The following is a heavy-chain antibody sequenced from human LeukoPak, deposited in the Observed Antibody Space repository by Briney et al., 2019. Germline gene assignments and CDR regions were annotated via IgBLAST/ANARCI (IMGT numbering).Heavy chain of an antibody. CDR2: ISTDDSTI. V-gene: IGHV3-74*01. CDR1: AFTFSNYW. D-gene: IGHD6-19*01. J-gene: IGHJ4*02. Sequence: GGSLRLSCEASAFTFSNYWMHWVRQAPGKGLVWVSRISTDDSTINYADSVKGRFTISRDNSKNTLYLQMNSLRAEDTAVYYCAKAPRGWHMYYFDYWGQGTLVTVSS. CDR3: AKAPRGWHMYYFDY.